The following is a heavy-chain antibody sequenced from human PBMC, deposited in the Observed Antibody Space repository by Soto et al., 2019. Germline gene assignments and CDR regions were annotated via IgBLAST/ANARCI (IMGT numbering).Heavy chain of an antibody. CDR1: GGSISSSSYY. CDR3: ARRTMITFGGVLS. J-gene: IGHJ5*02. CDR2: IYYSGST. V-gene: IGHV4-39*01. Sequence: PSETLSLTCTVSGGSISSSSYYWGWIRQPPGKGLEWIGSIYYSGSTYYNPSLKSRVTISVDTSKNQFSLKLSSVTAADTAVYHCARRTMITFGGVLSWGQGTLVTVSS. D-gene: IGHD3-16*01.